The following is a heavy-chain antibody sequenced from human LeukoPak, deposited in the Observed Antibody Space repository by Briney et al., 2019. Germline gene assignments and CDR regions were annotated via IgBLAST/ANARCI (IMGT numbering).Heavy chain of an antibody. Sequence: GGSLRLSCAASGFTFSTYVMSWVRQAPGKGLEWVSTISGTGDTTYYADSVKGRFTISRDNSKNTLYLQMNSLRAEDTAVYYCAKALLSYSGFFDYWGQGTLVTVSS. CDR1: GFTFSTYV. CDR2: ISGTGDTT. V-gene: IGHV3-23*01. J-gene: IGHJ4*02. CDR3: AKALLSYSGFFDY. D-gene: IGHD6-6*01.